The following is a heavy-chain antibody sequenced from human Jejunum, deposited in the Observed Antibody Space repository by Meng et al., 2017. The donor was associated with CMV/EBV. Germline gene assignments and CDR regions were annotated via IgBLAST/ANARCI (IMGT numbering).Heavy chain of an antibody. CDR3: ARPRGYCSDARCDPDY. V-gene: IGHV7-4-1*02. D-gene: IGHD2-15*01. CDR1: GDNITDYA. CDR2: INTDTGNP. Sequence: SGDNITDYAMNWVRQAPGQGLEWMGWINTDTGNPAYAQGFAGRFVFSLDSSVRTAYLQISSLKTEDTAVYYCARPRGYCSDARCDPDYWGQGTLVTVSS. J-gene: IGHJ4*02.